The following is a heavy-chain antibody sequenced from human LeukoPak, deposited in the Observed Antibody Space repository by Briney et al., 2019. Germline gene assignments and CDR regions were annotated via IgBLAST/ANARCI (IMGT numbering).Heavy chain of an antibody. CDR3: ARNDFSSGSYTGAAFDI. Sequence: ASVTVSCKAAGYTFNTYDINWVRPAAGQGLEWMGWMKPSNGGADYAQKFQGRVTMTTDTSTSTAYMELRSLRSDDTAVYYCARNDFSSGSYTGAAFDIWGQGTMVTVSS. V-gene: IGHV1-8*01. CDR1: GYTFNTYD. CDR2: MKPSNGGA. D-gene: IGHD3-10*01. J-gene: IGHJ3*02.